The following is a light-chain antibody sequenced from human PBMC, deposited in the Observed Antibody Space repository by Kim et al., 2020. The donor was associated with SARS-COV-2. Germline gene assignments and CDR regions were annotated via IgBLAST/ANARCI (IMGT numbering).Light chain of an antibody. CDR3: QQYSIRPPYT. Sequence: PGENATLASSASQSVCSSCLAWYQQKSGQAPRLLSYSVSTRATGIPDRFSGSGSGTDFTLTISRLEPEDSAMYYCQQYSIRPPYTFGQGTKLEI. V-gene: IGKV3-20*01. CDR2: SVS. CDR1: QSVCSSC. J-gene: IGKJ2*01.